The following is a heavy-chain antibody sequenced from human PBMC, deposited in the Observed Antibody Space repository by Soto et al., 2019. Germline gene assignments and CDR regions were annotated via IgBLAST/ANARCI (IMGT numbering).Heavy chain of an antibody. CDR1: GFTFSSYS. CDR3: ARTLYSYHSSGSR. J-gene: IGHJ4*02. CDR2: IRSSSSYI. V-gene: IGHV3-21*01. Sequence: EVQLVESGGGLVKPGGSLRLSCAASGFTFSSYSMNWVRQAPGKGLEWVSSIRSSSSYIYYADSVKGRFTISRDNAKNSLYLQMNSLRAEDTAVYYCARTLYSYHSSGSRWGQGTLVTVSS. D-gene: IGHD3-22*01.